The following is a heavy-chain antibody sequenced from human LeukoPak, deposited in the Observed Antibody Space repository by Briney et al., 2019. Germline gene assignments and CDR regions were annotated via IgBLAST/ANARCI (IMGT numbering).Heavy chain of an antibody. CDR3: ARDQGLYYYDSSGYSEGGDY. V-gene: IGHV4-4*02. J-gene: IGHJ4*02. CDR2: IYHSGST. Sequence: SGTLSLTCAVSGGSISSSNWWSWVRQPPGKGLEWIGEIYHSGSTNYNPSLKSRVTISVDKSKNQFSLKLSSVTAADTAVYYCARDQGLYYYDSSGYSEGGDYWGQGTLVTVSS. CDR1: GGSISSSNW. D-gene: IGHD3-22*01.